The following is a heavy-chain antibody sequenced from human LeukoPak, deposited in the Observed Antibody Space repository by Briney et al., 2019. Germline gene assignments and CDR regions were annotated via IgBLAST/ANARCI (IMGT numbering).Heavy chain of an antibody. J-gene: IGHJ4*02. CDR1: GFTFSSYS. CDR3: ARDFTSGWYVFDY. Sequence: PGGSLRLSCAASGFTFSSYSMNWVRQAPGKGLEWVSSISSSSSYIYYADSVKGRFTISRDNAKNSLYLQMNSLRAEDTAAYYCARDFTSGWYVFDYWGQGTLVTVSS. D-gene: IGHD6-19*01. CDR2: ISSSSSYI. V-gene: IGHV3-21*01.